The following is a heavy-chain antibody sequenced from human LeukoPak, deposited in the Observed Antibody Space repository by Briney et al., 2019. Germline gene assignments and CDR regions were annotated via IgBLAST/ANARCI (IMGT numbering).Heavy chain of an antibody. V-gene: IGHV4-59*01. CDR1: GGSISSYY. J-gene: IGHJ4*02. CDR2: TYYSGST. Sequence: SETLSLTCTVSGGSISSYYWSWIRQPPGKGLEWIGYTYYSGSTNYNPSLKSRVTISVDTSKNQFSLKLSSVTAADTAVYYCARDGEAPFDYWGQGTLVTVSS. D-gene: IGHD7-27*01. CDR3: ARDGEAPFDY.